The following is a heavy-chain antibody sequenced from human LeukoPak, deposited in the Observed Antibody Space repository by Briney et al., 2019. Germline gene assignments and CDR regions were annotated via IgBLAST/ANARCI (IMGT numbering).Heavy chain of an antibody. Sequence: PGGSLRLSCAASGFTVSSNYMSWVRQAPGKGLEWVSVIYSGGSTYYADSVKGRFTLSRDNSKNTVSLQMNSLGAEDTAVYYCARGNGSGSFDYWGQGTLVTVSS. CDR1: GFTVSSNY. D-gene: IGHD3-10*01. CDR2: IYSGGST. CDR3: ARGNGSGSFDY. V-gene: IGHV3-53*05. J-gene: IGHJ4*02.